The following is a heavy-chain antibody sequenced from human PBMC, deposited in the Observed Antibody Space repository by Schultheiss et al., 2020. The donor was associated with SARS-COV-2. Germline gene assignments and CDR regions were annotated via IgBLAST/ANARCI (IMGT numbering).Heavy chain of an antibody. J-gene: IGHJ4*02. CDR2: IWYDGSNK. CDR1: GFTFSSYG. Sequence: GGSLRLSCAASGFTFSSYGMHWVRQAPGKGLEWVAVIWYDGSNKYYADSVKGRFTISRDNSKNTLYLQMNSLRAEDTAVYYCATSNRVGATARPFDYWGQGTRVTGS. D-gene: IGHD1-26*01. V-gene: IGHV3-33*01. CDR3: ATSNRVGATARPFDY.